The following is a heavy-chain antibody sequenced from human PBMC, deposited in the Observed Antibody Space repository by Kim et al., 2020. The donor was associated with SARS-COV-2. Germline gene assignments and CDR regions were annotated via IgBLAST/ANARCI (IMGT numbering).Heavy chain of an antibody. D-gene: IGHD2-15*01. V-gene: IGHV4-4*07. J-gene: IGHJ4*02. CDR3: ARGRISTVITV. Sequence: NYNPSLKSRVTMSVDTATNQFSLKLSSVTAADTAIYYCARGRISTVITVWGQGTLVTVSS.